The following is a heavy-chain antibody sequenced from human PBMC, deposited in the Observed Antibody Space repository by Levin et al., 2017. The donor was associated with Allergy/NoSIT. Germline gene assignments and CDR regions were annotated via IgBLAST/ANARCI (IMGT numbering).Heavy chain of an antibody. CDR3: ARDIGGFFFYYGMDG. D-gene: IGHD2-15*01. J-gene: IGHJ6*02. CDR2: IYYSGST. CDR1: GGSIGTDN. Sequence: SETLSLTCTVSGGSIGTDNWNWIRQPPGKGLEWIGYIYYSGSTNYNPSLKSRVTISVDTSKNQFSLKLSSVTAADTAVYYCARDIGGFFFYYGMDGWGRGTTVTVSS. V-gene: IGHV4-59*01.